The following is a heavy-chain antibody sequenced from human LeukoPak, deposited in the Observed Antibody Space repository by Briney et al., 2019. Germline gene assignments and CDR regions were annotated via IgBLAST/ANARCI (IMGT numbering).Heavy chain of an antibody. V-gene: IGHV3-30*14. Sequence: GGSLRLSCAASGFTFSSYAMHWVRQAPGKGLGWVALISFDGSDKYYADSVKGRCTISRDNSKNTLYLQMNSLRAEDTAVYYCARRAGAYSHPYDYWGQGTLVTVSS. J-gene: IGHJ4*02. D-gene: IGHD4/OR15-4a*01. CDR1: GFTFSSYA. CDR3: ARRAGAYSHPYDY. CDR2: ISFDGSDK.